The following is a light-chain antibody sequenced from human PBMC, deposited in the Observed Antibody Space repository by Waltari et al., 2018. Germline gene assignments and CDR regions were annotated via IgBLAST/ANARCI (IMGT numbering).Light chain of an antibody. Sequence: QSALTQPASVSGSPGQSITISCPGTSRDVGAYNYVPWSQQHPGQAPKLLIYEVSNRPSGVSNRFSGSKSGNTASLTISGLQAEDEADYYCSSYTRSTTFVFGTGTKVTVL. J-gene: IGLJ1*01. CDR3: SSYTRSTTFV. CDR1: SRDVGAYNY. V-gene: IGLV2-14*01. CDR2: EVS.